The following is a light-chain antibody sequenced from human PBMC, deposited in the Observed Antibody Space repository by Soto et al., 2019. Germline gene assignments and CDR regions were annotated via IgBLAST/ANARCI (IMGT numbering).Light chain of an antibody. CDR3: QQYIRWPLT. CDR1: QGIRND. CDR2: AAS. V-gene: IGKV1-17*01. J-gene: IGKJ4*01. Sequence: DIQMTQSPSSLSASVGDRVTITCRASQGIRNDLGWYQQKPGKPPKRLIYAASSLHSGVPSRFRGSGFGTEFTLTISSLQSEDFAVYYCQQYIRWPLTFGGGTKVDIK.